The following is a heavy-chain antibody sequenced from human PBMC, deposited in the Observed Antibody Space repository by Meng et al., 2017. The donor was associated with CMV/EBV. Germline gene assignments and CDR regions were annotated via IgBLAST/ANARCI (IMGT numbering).Heavy chain of an antibody. CDR3: ARVRVPAATYYYYGMDV. CDR1: GGSISSYY. J-gene: IGHJ6*02. D-gene: IGHD2-2*01. CDR2: IYYSGST. Sequence: SETLSLTCTVSGGSISSYYWSWIRQPPGKGLEWIGYIYYSGSTNYNPSLKSRVTRSVDTSKNQFSLKLSSVTAADTPVYYCARVRVPAATYYYYGMDVWGQGTTVTVSS. V-gene: IGHV4-59*01.